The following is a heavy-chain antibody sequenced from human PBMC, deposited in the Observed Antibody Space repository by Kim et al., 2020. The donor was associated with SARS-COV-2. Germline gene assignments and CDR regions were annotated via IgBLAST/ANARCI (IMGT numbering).Heavy chain of an antibody. V-gene: IGHV3-7*03. J-gene: IGHJ4*02. CDR3: ARDLAWLLAHDY. D-gene: IGHD3-3*01. Sequence: YEDSLKARFTLASDNANTPLYLQMNSLRAEDTAVYYCARDLAWLLAHDYWGQGTLVTVSS.